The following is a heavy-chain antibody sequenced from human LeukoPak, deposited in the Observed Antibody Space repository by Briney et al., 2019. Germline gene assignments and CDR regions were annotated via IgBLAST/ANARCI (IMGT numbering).Heavy chain of an antibody. Sequence: GGSLRLSCVASGFTFSTYGMNWVRRAPGKGLEWVSYIGGTTTSIYYADSVKGRFTISRDNAKNTLYLQMSSLRAEDTAVYYCARRAGGYSHPYDYWGQGVLVTVSS. V-gene: IGHV3-48*01. CDR3: ARRAGGYSHPYDY. CDR1: GFTFSTYG. D-gene: IGHD4-23*01. CDR2: IGGTTTSI. J-gene: IGHJ4*02.